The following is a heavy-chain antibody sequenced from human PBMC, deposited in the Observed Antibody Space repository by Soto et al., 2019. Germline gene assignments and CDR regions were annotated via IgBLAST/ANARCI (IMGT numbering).Heavy chain of an antibody. J-gene: IGHJ6*02. CDR2: IYTGDSDT. CDR3: ARHSPYYDFWSGYYKDYYYYYGMDV. D-gene: IGHD3-3*01. CDR1: GYSFTSYW. Sequence: GESLKISCKGSGYSFTSYWIGWVRQMPGKGLEWMGIIYTGDSDTRYSPSFQGQVTISADKSISTAYLQWSSLKASDTAMYYCARHSPYYDFWSGYYKDYYYYYGMDVWGQGTTVTVSS. V-gene: IGHV5-51*01.